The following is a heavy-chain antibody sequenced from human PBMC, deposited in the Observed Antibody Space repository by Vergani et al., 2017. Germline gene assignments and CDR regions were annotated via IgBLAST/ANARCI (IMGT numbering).Heavy chain of an antibody. D-gene: IGHD6-6*01. Sequence: QVQLQQWGAGLLKPSETLSLTCAVYGGPFSGYYSSWIRQPPGKGLEWIGEINHSGSTNYNPSLKSRVTISVDTSKHQFSLKLSSVTAADTAVYYCARDASRGAARRWFDPWGQGTLVTVSS. J-gene: IGHJ5*02. CDR3: ARDASRGAARRWFDP. CDR2: INHSGST. CDR1: GGPFSGYY. V-gene: IGHV4-34*01.